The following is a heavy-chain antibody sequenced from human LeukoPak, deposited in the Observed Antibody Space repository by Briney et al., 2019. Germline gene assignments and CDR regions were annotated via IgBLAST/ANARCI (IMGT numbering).Heavy chain of an antibody. V-gene: IGHV3-48*01. CDR2: ISSSSSTI. CDR3: ARDDDSRGYYPFDY. J-gene: IGHJ4*02. Sequence: GGSLRLSCAASGFTFSSYSMNWVRQAPGKGLEWVSYISSSSSTIYYADSVKGRFTISRDNAKNSLYLQMNSLRAEDTAVYYCARDDDSRGYYPFDYWGQGTLVTVSS. D-gene: IGHD3-22*01. CDR1: GFTFSSYS.